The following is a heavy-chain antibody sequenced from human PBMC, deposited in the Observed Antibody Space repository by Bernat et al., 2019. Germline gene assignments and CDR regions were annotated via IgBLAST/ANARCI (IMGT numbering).Heavy chain of an antibody. CDR1: GGSFSGYY. CDR3: ARGLVAKMVQGVIISALFDP. CDR2: INHSGST. D-gene: IGHD3-10*01. Sequence: QVQLQQWGAGLLKPSETLSLTCAVYGGSFSGYYWSWIRQPPGKGLEWIGEINHSGSTNYNPSLKSRVTTSVDTSKNQFSLKLSSVTAADTAVYYCARGLVAKMVQGVIISALFDPWGQGTLVTVSS. V-gene: IGHV4-34*01. J-gene: IGHJ5*02.